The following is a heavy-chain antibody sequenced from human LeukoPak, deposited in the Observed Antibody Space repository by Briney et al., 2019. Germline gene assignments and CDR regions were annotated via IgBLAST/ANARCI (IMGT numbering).Heavy chain of an antibody. CDR1: GGSFSGYY. J-gene: IGHJ4*02. D-gene: IGHD4-17*01. CDR2: IYYSGST. CDR3: ARDRGYGDPYYFDY. V-gene: IGHV4-59*01. Sequence: PSETLSLTCAVYGGSFSGYYWSWIRQPPGKGLEWIGYIYYSGSTNYNPSLKSRVTTSVDTSKNQFSLKLSSVTAADTAVYYCARDRGYGDPYYFDYWGQGTLVTVSS.